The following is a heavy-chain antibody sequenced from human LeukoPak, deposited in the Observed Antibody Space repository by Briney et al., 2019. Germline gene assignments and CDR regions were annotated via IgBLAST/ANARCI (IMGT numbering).Heavy chain of an antibody. CDR1: GFTFSSYS. J-gene: IGHJ4*02. Sequence: GGSLRLSCAASGFTFSSYSMNWVRQAPGKGLEWVSSISSSSSYIYYADSVKGRFTISRDNAKNSLYLQMNSLRAEDTAVYYCARDRSGRRSSWYGVYWGQGTLVTVSS. CDR2: ISSSSSYI. CDR3: ARDRSGRRSSWYGVY. D-gene: IGHD6-13*01. V-gene: IGHV3-21*01.